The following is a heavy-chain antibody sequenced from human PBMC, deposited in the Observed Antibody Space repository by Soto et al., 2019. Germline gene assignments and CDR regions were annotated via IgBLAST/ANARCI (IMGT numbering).Heavy chain of an antibody. J-gene: IGHJ4*02. CDR1: GGSISSGGYY. D-gene: IGHD5-12*01. Sequence: QVQLQESGPGLVKPSQTLSLTCSVSGGSISSGGYYWSWIRQHPGKGLEWIGYIYYSGSTYYNPSLKSGVTISVDPSKNQFTLKLSSVTAADTAVYYCARDGGGVDGYNYFDYWGQGTLVTVSS. CDR3: ARDGGGVDGYNYFDY. V-gene: IGHV4-31*03. CDR2: IYYSGST.